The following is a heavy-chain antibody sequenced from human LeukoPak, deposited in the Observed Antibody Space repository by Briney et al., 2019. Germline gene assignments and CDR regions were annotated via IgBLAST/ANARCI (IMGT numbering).Heavy chain of an antibody. D-gene: IGHD2-15*01. V-gene: IGHV3-23*01. CDR1: GFTFSSYG. CDR2: ISGSGGST. J-gene: IGHJ6*03. Sequence: GGTLRLSCAASGFTFSSYGMSWVRQAPGKGLEWVSAISGSGGSTYYADSVKGRFTISRDNSKNTLYLQMNSLRAEDTAIYYCAKNGDRGAFCTGGTCYPYFYYYMDVWGKGTTVTI. CDR3: AKNGDRGAFCTGGTCYPYFYYYMDV.